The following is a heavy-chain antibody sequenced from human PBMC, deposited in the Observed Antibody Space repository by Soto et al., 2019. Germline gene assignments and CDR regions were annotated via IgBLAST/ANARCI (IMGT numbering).Heavy chain of an antibody. J-gene: IGHJ6*02. CDR2: IIPIFGTA. Sequence: QVQLVQSGAEVKKPGSSVKVSCKASGGTFSSYAISWVRQAPGQGLEWMGGIIPIFGTANYAQKFQGRVTITADESTSTAYMVLSSLRSEDTAVYYCARSVTHRYYYGMDVWGQGTTVTVSS. V-gene: IGHV1-69*01. CDR1: GGTFSSYA. D-gene: IGHD2-21*02. CDR3: ARSVTHRYYYGMDV.